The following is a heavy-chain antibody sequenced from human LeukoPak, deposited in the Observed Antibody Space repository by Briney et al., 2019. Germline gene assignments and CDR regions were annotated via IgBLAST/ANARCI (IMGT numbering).Heavy chain of an antibody. Sequence: GGSLRLSCAASGFTFSSYAMSWVRQAPGKGLEWVSAISGGGGSTYYADSVKGRFTISRDNSKNTLYLQMNSLRAEDTAVYYCAKDSMVRDYYYGMDVWGQGSTVTVYS. CDR3: AKDSMVRDYYYGMDV. V-gene: IGHV3-23*01. J-gene: IGHJ6*02. CDR2: ISGGGGST. D-gene: IGHD3-10*01. CDR1: GFTFSSYA.